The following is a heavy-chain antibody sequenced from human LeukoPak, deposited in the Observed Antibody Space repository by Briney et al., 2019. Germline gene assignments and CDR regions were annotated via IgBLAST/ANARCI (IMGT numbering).Heavy chain of an antibody. J-gene: IGHJ4*02. D-gene: IGHD4-17*01. CDR3: AREYGDFDY. CDR2: ISRSGST. V-gene: IGHV4-4*07. CDR1: SGSISHYY. Sequence: SETLSLTCTVSSGSISHYYWAWIRQPAGKGLEWIGRISRSGSTNYNPSLKSRVTMSVDTSKNQFSLKLNSVTAADTAVYYCAREYGDFDYWGQGTLVTVSS.